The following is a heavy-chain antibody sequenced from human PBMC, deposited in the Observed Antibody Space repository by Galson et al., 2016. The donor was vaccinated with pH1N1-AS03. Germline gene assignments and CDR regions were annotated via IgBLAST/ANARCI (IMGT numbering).Heavy chain of an antibody. D-gene: IGHD3-10*01. J-gene: IGHJ4*02. CDR1: GFRFIDYW. CDR3: TSGMVELDY. CDR2: IDQDGSEK. V-gene: IGHV3-7*01. Sequence: SLRLSCADSGFRFIDYWMTWVRQAPGKGLEWVANIDQDGSEKYYMDSVEGRFTISRDNAKNSLSLQMNSLRSEDTAVYYCTSGMVELDYWGQGTLVTVSS.